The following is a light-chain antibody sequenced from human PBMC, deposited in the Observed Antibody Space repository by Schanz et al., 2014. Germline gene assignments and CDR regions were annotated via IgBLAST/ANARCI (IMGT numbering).Light chain of an antibody. Sequence: ETVMTQSPVTLSVSPGERASLSCRASQSVGSYLAWYQQKPGQAPRLLIYGASIRATGVPDRFSGRGSGTDFTLTISRLEPEDFAVYYCQQYGSSPFYTFGQGTKLEIK. CDR3: QQYGSSPFYT. CDR2: GAS. J-gene: IGKJ2*01. V-gene: IGKV3-20*01. CDR1: QSVGSY.